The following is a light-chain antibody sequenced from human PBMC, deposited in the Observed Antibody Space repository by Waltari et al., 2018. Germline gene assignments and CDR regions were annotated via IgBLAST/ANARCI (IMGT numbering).Light chain of an antibody. CDR1: QRVDKN. J-gene: IGKJ5*01. V-gene: IGKV3-11*01. Sequence: DIFLTQSPVTLSLSPGERATLSCRASQRVDKNLAWYGQKPGRAPRLLIYDASKRATGIPARFSGSGSGTDFTLTISSLEPDDFAVYYCQQREYWPITFGQGTRLDIK. CDR2: DAS. CDR3: QQREYWPIT.